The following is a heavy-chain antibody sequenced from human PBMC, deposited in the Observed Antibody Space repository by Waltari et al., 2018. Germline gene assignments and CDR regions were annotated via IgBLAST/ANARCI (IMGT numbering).Heavy chain of an antibody. CDR3: ARDNGPLIVVVIPGGFFDI. CDR1: GYTFTSYG. J-gene: IGHJ3*02. CDR2: ISAYNGNT. D-gene: IGHD3-22*01. Sequence: QVQLVQSGAEVKKPGASVKVSCKASGYTFTSYGISWVRQAPGQGLEWMGWISAYNGNTKYAKRLQGIVTMTPDTSTSTAYIELRSLRSDDTSVYYCARDNGPLIVVVIPGGFFDIWGQGTMVTVSS. V-gene: IGHV1-18*01.